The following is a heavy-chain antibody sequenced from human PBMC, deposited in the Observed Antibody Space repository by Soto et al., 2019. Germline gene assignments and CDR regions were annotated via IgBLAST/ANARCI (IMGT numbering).Heavy chain of an antibody. J-gene: IGHJ4*02. CDR3: ATHGSN. Sequence: PSETLSLTCTVSGVSISNSSYYWGWIRRPPGKGLEWIGTIYYSGITYYNPSLKSRVTISVDTSKNQFSLKLTSVTAADTAVYYCATHGSNWGKGTMVTVSX. CDR2: IYYSGIT. V-gene: IGHV4-39*01. CDR1: GVSISNSSYY.